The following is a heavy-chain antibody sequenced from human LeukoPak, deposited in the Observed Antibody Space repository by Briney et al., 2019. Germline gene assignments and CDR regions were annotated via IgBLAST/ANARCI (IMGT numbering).Heavy chain of an antibody. V-gene: IGHV4-39*01. J-gene: IGHJ4*02. CDR1: GGSISSSRYY. D-gene: IGHD6-19*01. CDR3: ARGGLRWLVTPPFDY. Sequence: SETLSLTCTVSGGSISSSRYYWGWIRQPPGKGLEWIGSIYYSGSTYYNPSLKSRVTISVDTSKNQFSLKLSSVTAADTAVYYCARGGLRWLVTPPFDYWGQGTLVTVSS. CDR2: IYYSGST.